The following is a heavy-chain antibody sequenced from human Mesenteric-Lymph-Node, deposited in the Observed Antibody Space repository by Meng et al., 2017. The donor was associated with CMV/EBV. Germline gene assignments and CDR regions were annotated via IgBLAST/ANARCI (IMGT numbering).Heavy chain of an antibody. D-gene: IGHD1-26*01. CDR2: INPHNGNT. J-gene: IGHJ5*02. CDR3: AKNVGWFDT. Sequence: ASVKVSCKASGYTFTGYYMHWVRQAPGQGLEWMGWINPHNGNTVYAQKVQDRVTMTTDTSTSTAYMELRSLRSDDTAVYYCAKNVGWFDTWGQGTLVTVSS. V-gene: IGHV1-18*04. CDR1: GYTFTGYY.